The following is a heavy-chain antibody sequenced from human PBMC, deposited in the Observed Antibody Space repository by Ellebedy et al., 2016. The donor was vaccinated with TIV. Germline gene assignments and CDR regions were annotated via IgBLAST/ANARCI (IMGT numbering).Heavy chain of an antibody. CDR1: GFTFNDFA. V-gene: IGHV3-9*01. D-gene: IGHD6-19*01. Sequence: GGSLRLSCAASGFTFNDFAMHWVRHAPGKGLEWVSGISWNSVHIGYADSVEGRFTIFRDNAKNSLYLQMNSLRAEDTAVYYCARGSWACSGSMDVWGQGTTVTVSS. CDR2: ISWNSVHI. J-gene: IGHJ6*02. CDR3: ARGSWACSGSMDV.